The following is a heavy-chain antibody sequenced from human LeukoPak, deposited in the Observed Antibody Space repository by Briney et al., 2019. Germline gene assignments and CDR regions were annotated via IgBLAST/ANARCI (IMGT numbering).Heavy chain of an antibody. D-gene: IGHD4-17*01. CDR2: ISSNGGST. CDR3: ARDFNYGNFDY. CDR1: GFTFSSYA. V-gene: IGHV3-64*01. Sequence: PGGSLRLSCAASGFTFSSYAMHWVRQAPGKGLEYVSAISSNGGSTYYANSVKGRFTISRDNSKNTLYLQMGSLRAEDMAVYYCARDFNYGNFDYWGQGTLVTVSS. J-gene: IGHJ4*02.